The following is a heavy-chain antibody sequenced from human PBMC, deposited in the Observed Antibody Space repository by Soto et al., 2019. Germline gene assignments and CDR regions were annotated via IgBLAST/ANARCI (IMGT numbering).Heavy chain of an antibody. CDR3: ARGLNDDS. CDR2: IHTVGST. V-gene: IGHV3-53*01. D-gene: IGHD1-1*01. J-gene: IGHJ4*02. Sequence: EGSLRLSCEVSGFSIGGNPMSWVRQAPGQGLEWVASIHTVGSTYYADSVQGRFTISRDNSKNTLFLQMNSLRVGDTAIYFCARGLNDDSWGQGTPGTVSS. CDR1: GFSIGGNP.